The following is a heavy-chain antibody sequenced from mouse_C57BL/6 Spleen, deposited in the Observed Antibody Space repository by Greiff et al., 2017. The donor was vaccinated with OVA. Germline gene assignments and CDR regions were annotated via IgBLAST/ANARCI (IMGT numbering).Heavy chain of an antibody. D-gene: IGHD2-5*01. CDR3: ASLYYSNYEDAMDY. CDR2: IWSGGST. V-gene: IGHV2-2*01. Sequence: VQLQQSGPGLVQPSQSLSITCTVSGFSLTSYGVHWVRQSPGKGLEWLGVIWSGGSTDYNAAFISRLSISKDNSKSQVFFKMNSLQADDTAIYYCASLYYSNYEDAMDYWGQGTSVTVSS. CDR1: GFSLTSYG. J-gene: IGHJ4*01.